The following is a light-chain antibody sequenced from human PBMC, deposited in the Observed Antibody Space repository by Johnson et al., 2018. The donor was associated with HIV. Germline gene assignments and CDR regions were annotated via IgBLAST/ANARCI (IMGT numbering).Light chain of an antibody. CDR2: DNN. CDR1: SSNIGNNY. V-gene: IGLV1-51*01. CDR3: GTWDSSLGAWV. Sequence: QSVLTQPPSVSAAPGQTVTISCSGSSSNIGNNYVSWYQQLPGTAPKLLIYDNNKRPSGIPDRFSGSKSGTSATLGITGLQTGDEADYYCGTWDSSLGAWVFGTGTKVTVL. J-gene: IGLJ1*01.